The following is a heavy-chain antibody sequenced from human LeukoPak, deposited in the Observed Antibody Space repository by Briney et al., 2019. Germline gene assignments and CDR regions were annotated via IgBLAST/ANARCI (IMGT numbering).Heavy chain of an antibody. CDR3: ARRAFTIFGVVIDRQDTDY. Sequence: ASVKVSCKASGYTFTGYYMHWVRQAPGQGLEWMGGINPNSGGTNYAQKFQGRVTMTRDTSISTAYMELSRLRSDDTAVYYCARRAFTIFGVVIDRQDTDYWGQGTLVTVSS. CDR2: INPNSGGT. V-gene: IGHV1-2*02. CDR1: GYTFTGYY. J-gene: IGHJ4*02. D-gene: IGHD3-3*01.